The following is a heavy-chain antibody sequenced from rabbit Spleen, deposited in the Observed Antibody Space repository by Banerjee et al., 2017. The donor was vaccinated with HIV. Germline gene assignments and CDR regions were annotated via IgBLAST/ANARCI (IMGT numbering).Heavy chain of an antibody. CDR1: GFSFNSGYD. D-gene: IGHD2-1*01. CDR3: ARGSAAMTLVITGFYFNL. J-gene: IGHJ4*01. V-gene: IGHV1S40*01. CDR2: IYGGVVDST. Sequence: QQLEESGGGLVKPGASLTLTCKASGFSFNSGYDMCWVRQAPGKGLESVACIYGGVVDSTYYATWAKGRFTISKTSSTTVTLQMTSLTAADTATYFCARGSAAMTLVITGFYFNLWGQGTLVTVS.